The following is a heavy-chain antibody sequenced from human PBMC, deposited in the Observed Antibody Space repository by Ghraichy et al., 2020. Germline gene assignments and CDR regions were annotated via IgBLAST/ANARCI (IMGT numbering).Heavy chain of an antibody. Sequence: ASVKVSCKASGYTFTSYGISWVRQAPGQGLEWMGWISAYNGNTNYAQKLQGRVTMTTDTSTSTAYMELRSLRSDDTAVYYCARDLALGDYYDSSGYCDYWGQGTLVTVSS. D-gene: IGHD3-22*01. J-gene: IGHJ4*02. V-gene: IGHV1-18*01. CDR3: ARDLALGDYYDSSGYCDY. CDR1: GYTFTSYG. CDR2: ISAYNGNT.